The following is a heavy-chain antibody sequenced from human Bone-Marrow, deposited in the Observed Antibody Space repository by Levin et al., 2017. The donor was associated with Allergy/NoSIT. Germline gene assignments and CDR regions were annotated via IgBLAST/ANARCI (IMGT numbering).Heavy chain of an antibody. D-gene: IGHD2/OR15-2a*01. J-gene: IGHJ4*02. CDR2: ISWNSDRI. CDR3: ARSTVYGFFDY. V-gene: IGHV3-9*01. Sequence: SLKISCAASGFDLDDYAMSWVRQVPGQGLEWVSDISWNSDRITYADSVKGRFIISRDNAQNSLYLEMNSLRFEDTAFYFCARSTVYGFFDYWGQGALVTVSS. CDR1: GFDLDDYA.